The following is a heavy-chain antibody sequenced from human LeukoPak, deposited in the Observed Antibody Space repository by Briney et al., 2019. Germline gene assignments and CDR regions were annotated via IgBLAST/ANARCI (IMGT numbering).Heavy chain of an antibody. V-gene: IGHV3-33*01. CDR1: GFTFSSYG. CDR3: ARPTYSGSYYWFDY. CDR2: IWYDGSNK. D-gene: IGHD1-26*01. Sequence: GGSLGLSCAASGFTFSSYGMHWVRQAPGKGLEWVAVIWYDGSNKYYADSVKGRFTISRDNSKNMLYLQMNSLRAEDTAVYYCARPTYSGSYYWFDYWGQGTLVTVSS. J-gene: IGHJ4*02.